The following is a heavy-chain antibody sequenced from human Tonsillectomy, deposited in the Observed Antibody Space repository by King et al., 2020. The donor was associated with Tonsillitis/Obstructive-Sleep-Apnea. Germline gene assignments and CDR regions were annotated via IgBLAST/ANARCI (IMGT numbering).Heavy chain of an antibody. J-gene: IGHJ6*02. CDR3: ARGGDDSCWFSRYYYYGMDV. CDR2: IWYDGSNK. D-gene: IGHD6-19*01. CDR1: GFTFSSYG. Sequence: VQLVESGGGVVQPGRSLRLSCAASGFTFSSYGMHWVRQAPGKGLEWVAVIWYDGSNKYYADSVKGRFTISRDNSKSTLYLQMSSLRAEDTAVYYCARGGDDSCWFSRYYYYGMDVWGQGTTVTVSS. V-gene: IGHV3-33*01.